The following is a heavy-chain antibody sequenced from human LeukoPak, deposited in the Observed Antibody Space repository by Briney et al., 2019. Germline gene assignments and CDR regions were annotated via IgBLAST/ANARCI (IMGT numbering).Heavy chain of an antibody. Sequence: APVKVSCKASGYTFTSYYMHWVRHAPGQGLEWMGIINPSGGSTSYAQKFQGRVTMTRDTSTSTVYMELSSLRSEDTAVYYCPRDTSDYYDSSGYYFDYWGQGTLVTVSS. CDR2: INPSGGST. CDR1: GYTFTSYY. V-gene: IGHV1-46*01. CDR3: PRDTSDYYDSSGYYFDY. J-gene: IGHJ4*02. D-gene: IGHD3-22*01.